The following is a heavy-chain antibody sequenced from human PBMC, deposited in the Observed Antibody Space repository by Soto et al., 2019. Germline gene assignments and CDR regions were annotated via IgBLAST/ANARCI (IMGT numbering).Heavy chain of an antibody. V-gene: IGHV3-48*04. CDR2: ISSSSSTI. J-gene: IGHJ6*02. CDR3: ARDRYDFWSGSDHYGLDV. Sequence: PGGSLRLSCAASGFTFSNAWMTWVRQAPGKGLEWVSYISSSSSTIYYADSVKGRFTISRDNARKSLYLQMSSLRAEDSAVYYCARDRYDFWSGSDHYGLDVWGQGTTVTVSS. CDR1: GFTFSNAW. D-gene: IGHD3-3*01.